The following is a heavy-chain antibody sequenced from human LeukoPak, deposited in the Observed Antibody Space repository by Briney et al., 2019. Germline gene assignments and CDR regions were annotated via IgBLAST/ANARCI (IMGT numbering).Heavy chain of an antibody. CDR2: INPSGGST. V-gene: IGHV1-46*01. D-gene: IGHD2-15*01. Sequence: ASVKVSCKASGYTFTSYYMHWVRQAPGQGLEWIGIINPSGGSTSYAQKFQGRVTMTRDTSTSTVYMELSSLRSEDTAVYYCARDHLYCSGGSCYYTWFYPWGQGTLVTVSS. CDR3: ARDHLYCSGGSCYYTWFYP. CDR1: GYTFTSYY. J-gene: IGHJ5*01.